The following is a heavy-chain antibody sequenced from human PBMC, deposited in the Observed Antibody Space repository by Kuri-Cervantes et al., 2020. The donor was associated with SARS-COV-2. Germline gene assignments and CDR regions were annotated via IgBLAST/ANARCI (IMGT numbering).Heavy chain of an antibody. CDR2: IRSKAYGETT. Sequence: GESLKISCTTSAFTFDDYALAWFRQAPGKGLEWVGFIRSKAYGETTEYAASVKGRFSISRDDSESIAYLQMNSLKTEDTAVYYCSRNFWAGYWPFDYWGQRALVTVSS. CDR3: SRNFWAGYWPFDY. D-gene: IGHD3/OR15-3a*01. V-gene: IGHV3-49*03. J-gene: IGHJ4*02. CDR1: AFTFDDYA.